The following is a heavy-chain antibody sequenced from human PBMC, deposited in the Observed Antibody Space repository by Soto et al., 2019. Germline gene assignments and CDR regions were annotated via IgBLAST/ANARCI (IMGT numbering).Heavy chain of an antibody. V-gene: IGHV1-69*02. CDR2: IIPILGIA. Sequence: SVKVSCKASGGTFSSYTISWVRQAPGQGLEWMGRIIPILGIANYAQKFQGRVTITADKSTSTAYMELSSLRSEDTAVYYYARGPPYLGYCSSTSCYHAFDIWGQGTMVTVSS. J-gene: IGHJ3*02. D-gene: IGHD2-2*01. CDR3: ARGPPYLGYCSSTSCYHAFDI. CDR1: GGTFSSYT.